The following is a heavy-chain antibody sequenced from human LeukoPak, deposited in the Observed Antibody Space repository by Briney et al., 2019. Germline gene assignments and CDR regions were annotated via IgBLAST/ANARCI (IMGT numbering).Heavy chain of an antibody. J-gene: IGHJ4*02. CDR1: GYTFTSYG. CDR2: ISAYNGNT. D-gene: IGHD3-9*01. V-gene: IGHV1-18*01. CDR3: ARVYDILTGYYTPSVYFDY. Sequence: ASVKVSCKASGYTFTSYGISWVRQAPGQGLEWMGWISAYNGNTNYAQKLQGRVTMTTDTSTSTAYMELRSLRSDDTAVYYCARVYDILTGYYTPSVYFDYWGQGTLVTVSS.